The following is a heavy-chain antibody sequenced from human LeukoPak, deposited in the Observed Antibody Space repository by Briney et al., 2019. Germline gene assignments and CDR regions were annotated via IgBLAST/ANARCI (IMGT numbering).Heavy chain of an antibody. V-gene: IGHV3-23*01. D-gene: IGHD2-15*01. J-gene: IGHJ5*02. CDR2: ISGSGGSA. Sequence: GGSLRLSFAASGFTFSSYAMSWVRQAPGKGLEWVSAISGSGGSAYYADSVKGRFTISRDNSKNTLYLQMNSLRAEDTAVYYCAKRDKYCSGGSCYNWFDPWGQGTLVTVSS. CDR3: AKRDKYCSGGSCYNWFDP. CDR1: GFTFSSYA.